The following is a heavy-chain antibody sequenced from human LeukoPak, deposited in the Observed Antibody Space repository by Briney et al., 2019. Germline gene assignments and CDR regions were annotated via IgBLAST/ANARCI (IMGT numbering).Heavy chain of an antibody. Sequence: GASVKVSCKASGYTFTSYDINWVRQATGQGLEWMGWMNPNSGNTGYAQKFQGRVTMTRNTSISTAYMELSSLRSEDTAAYYCARGVRYYDFWSGYYPGYYYMDVWGKGTTVTDSS. D-gene: IGHD3-3*01. J-gene: IGHJ6*03. CDR3: ARGVRYYDFWSGYYPGYYYMDV. CDR2: MNPNSGNT. CDR1: GYTFTSYD. V-gene: IGHV1-8*01.